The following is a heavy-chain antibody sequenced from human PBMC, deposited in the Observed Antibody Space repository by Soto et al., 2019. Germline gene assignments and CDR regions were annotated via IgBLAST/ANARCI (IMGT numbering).Heavy chain of an antibody. V-gene: IGHV3-64*01. CDR3: ASRYCSSNSCSYFHY. Sequence: GGSLRLSCAASGFTFSNYAMHWVRQAPGKGLEYVSAISSDGGSTYYANSVKGRFTISRDNSKNTLYLQMGSLRAEDMAIYYCASRYCSSNSCSYFHYWGQGTLVTVSS. CDR2: ISSDGGST. J-gene: IGHJ4*02. D-gene: IGHD2-2*01. CDR1: GFTFSNYA.